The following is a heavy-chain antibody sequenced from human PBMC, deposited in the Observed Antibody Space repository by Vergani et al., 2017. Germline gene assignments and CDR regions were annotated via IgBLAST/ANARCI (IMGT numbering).Heavy chain of an antibody. D-gene: IGHD2-2*03. Sequence: QITLKESGPTLVKPTPTLTLTCTFSGFSLSTVGLRVSWIRQPPGKALEWLARIDWDDDKFYNTSLKTRLSISKDTSKNQVVLTMTNMDPVDTATYYCARSPLGSLDYWGQGTLVTVSS. CDR2: IDWDDDK. V-gene: IGHV2-70*04. CDR1: GFSLSTVGLR. CDR3: ARSPLGSLDY. J-gene: IGHJ4*02.